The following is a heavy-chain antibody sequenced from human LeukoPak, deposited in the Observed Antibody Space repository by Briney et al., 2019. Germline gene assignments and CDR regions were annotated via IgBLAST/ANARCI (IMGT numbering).Heavy chain of an antibody. Sequence: GGSLRLSCAASEFTFSSYAMSWVRQAPGKGPVWVSRINTDGNITTYADSVKGRFSISRDNAKNALYLQMNSLRAEDTAVFYCARELSGSISRHFDYWGQGTLVTVSS. J-gene: IGHJ4*02. V-gene: IGHV3-74*01. CDR3: ARELSGSISRHFDY. D-gene: IGHD2-15*01. CDR2: INTDGNIT. CDR1: EFTFSSYA.